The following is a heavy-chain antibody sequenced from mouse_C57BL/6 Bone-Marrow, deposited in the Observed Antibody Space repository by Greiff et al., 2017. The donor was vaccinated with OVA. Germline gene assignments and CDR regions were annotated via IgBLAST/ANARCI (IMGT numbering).Heavy chain of an antibody. D-gene: IGHD2-3*01. CDR3: ARRSLDDGYPTWFAY. CDR1: GFTFSSYA. Sequence: EVHLVESGGGLVKPGGSLKLSCAASGFTFSSYAMSWVRQTPEKRLEWVATISDGGSYTYYPDNVKGRFTISRDNAKNNLYVQMSHLKSEDTAMYYCARRSLDDGYPTWFAYWGQGTLVTVSA. CDR2: ISDGGSYT. J-gene: IGHJ3*01. V-gene: IGHV5-4*01.